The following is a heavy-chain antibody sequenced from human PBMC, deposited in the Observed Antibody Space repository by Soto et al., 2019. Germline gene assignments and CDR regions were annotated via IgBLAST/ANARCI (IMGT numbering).Heavy chain of an antibody. Sequence: GGSLRLSCAASGFTFSGSAMHWVRQASGKGLEWVGRIRSKANSYATAYAASVKGRFTISRDDSKNTAYLQMNSLKTEDTAVYYCTRGNNWNPDYWGQGTLVTVSS. CDR2: IRSKANSYAT. V-gene: IGHV3-73*01. CDR1: GFTFSGSA. J-gene: IGHJ4*02. CDR3: TRGNNWNPDY. D-gene: IGHD1-20*01.